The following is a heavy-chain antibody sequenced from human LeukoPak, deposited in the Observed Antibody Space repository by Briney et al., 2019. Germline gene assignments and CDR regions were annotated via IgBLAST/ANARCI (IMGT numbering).Heavy chain of an antibody. CDR2: ISAFNGNT. J-gene: IGHJ6*03. Sequence: ATVKVSCKTSGYTFSNYGISWVRQAPVRGLEWVGWISAFNGNTNYAPKLQDRVTLTTDTSTSTAYMELRSLRSDDTAVYFCARDLERYPISGNDRYYYYYCMDVWGKGTTVTVSS. CDR1: GYTFSNYG. D-gene: IGHD1-1*01. V-gene: IGHV1-18*01. CDR3: ARDLERYPISGNDRYYYYYCMDV.